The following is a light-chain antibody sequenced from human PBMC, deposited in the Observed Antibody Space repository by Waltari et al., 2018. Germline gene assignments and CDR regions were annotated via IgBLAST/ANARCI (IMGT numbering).Light chain of an antibody. J-gene: IGLJ3*02. Sequence: QSALTQPASVSGSPGQSITISSTGTATDIGGYNYVSWYQQHPGKAPKLVIFDGSSRPSGISYRFSASKFGNTASLTSSGLQPDDEADYYCCSFTSSSTWVFGGGTKLTVL. V-gene: IGLV2-14*03. CDR2: DGS. CDR1: ATDIGGYNY. CDR3: CSFTSSSTWV.